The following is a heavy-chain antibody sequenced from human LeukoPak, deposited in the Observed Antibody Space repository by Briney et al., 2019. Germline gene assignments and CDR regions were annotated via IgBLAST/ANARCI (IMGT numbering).Heavy chain of an antibody. Sequence: PSETLSLTCTVSGGSISSSSYYWGWIRQPPGKGLEWIGSIYYSGSTYYNPSLKSRVTISVDTSKNQFSLKLSSVTAADTAVYYCARYGTMVRGVITWFDPWGQGTLVTVSS. J-gene: IGHJ5*02. D-gene: IGHD3-10*01. CDR3: ARYGTMVRGVITWFDP. V-gene: IGHV4-39*07. CDR2: IYYSGST. CDR1: GGSISSSSYY.